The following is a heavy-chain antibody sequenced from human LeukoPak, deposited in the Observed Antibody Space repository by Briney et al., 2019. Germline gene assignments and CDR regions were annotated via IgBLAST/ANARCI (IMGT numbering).Heavy chain of an antibody. Sequence: GGSLRLSCAASGFTFSSYGMHWVRQAPGKGLEWVAVISYDGSNKYYADSVKGRFTISRDNSKNTLYLQMSSLRAEDTAVYYCAKVPYDSSGPFDYWGQGTLVTVSS. D-gene: IGHD3-22*01. V-gene: IGHV3-30*18. CDR1: GFTFSSYG. CDR2: ISYDGSNK. CDR3: AKVPYDSSGPFDY. J-gene: IGHJ4*02.